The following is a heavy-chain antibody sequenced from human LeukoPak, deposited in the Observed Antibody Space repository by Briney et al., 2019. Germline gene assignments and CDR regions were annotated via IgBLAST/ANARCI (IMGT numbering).Heavy chain of an antibody. CDR3: ARGLYRDYYYYMDV. V-gene: IGHV1-8*01. D-gene: IGHD2/OR15-2a*01. J-gene: IGHJ6*03. CDR1: GYTFTSYD. Sequence: ASVKVSCKASGYTFTSYDINWVRQATGQGLEWMGWMNPNSGNTGYAQKFQGRVTMTRNTSISTAYMELSGLRSEDTAVYYCARGLYRDYYYYMDVWGKGTTVTVSS. CDR2: MNPNSGNT.